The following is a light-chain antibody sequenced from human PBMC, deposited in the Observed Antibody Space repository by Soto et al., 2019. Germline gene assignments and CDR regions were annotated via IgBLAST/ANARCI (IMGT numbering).Light chain of an antibody. CDR3: SSFTSSTSRV. J-gene: IGLJ1*01. V-gene: IGLV2-14*01. CDR2: DVS. CDR1: GNDVGGYNY. Sequence: QSVLTQPGSVSGSPGQLSTLSCTGTGNDVGGYNYVSWYQQHPGKAPKLMIYDVSNRPSGVSNRFSGSKSGNTASLTISGFQAEDEAAYYCSSFTSSTSRVFGAGPKLTVL.